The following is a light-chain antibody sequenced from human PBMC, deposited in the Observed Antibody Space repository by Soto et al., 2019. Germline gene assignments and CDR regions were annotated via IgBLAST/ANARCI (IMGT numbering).Light chain of an antibody. CDR1: QSVSSSY. J-gene: IGKJ1*01. Sequence: EIVLTQSKGTLSLCPGERATLSCRASQSVSSSYLAWYQQKPGQAPRLLIYGASSRATGIPDRFSGSGSGTDFTLTISRLEPEDFAVYYCQQYGSSPWTFGQGTKVDI. V-gene: IGKV3-20*01. CDR2: GAS. CDR3: QQYGSSPWT.